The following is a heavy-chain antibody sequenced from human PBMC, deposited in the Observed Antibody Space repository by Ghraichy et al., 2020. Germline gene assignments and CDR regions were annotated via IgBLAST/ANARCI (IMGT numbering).Heavy chain of an antibody. CDR1: GGSFSGYF. V-gene: IGHV4-34*01. J-gene: IGHJ4*02. CDR2: IDHTGST. Sequence: SETLSLTCAVYGGSFSGYFWSWIRQPPGKGLEWIGDIDHTGSTNYNPSLRSRVSISLDRSKNQLSLKVTSVTAADTAVYFYARDNIALVTVSAASLFDSWGQGTLVTVSS. D-gene: IGHD2-2*01. CDR3: ARDNIALVTVSAASLFDS.